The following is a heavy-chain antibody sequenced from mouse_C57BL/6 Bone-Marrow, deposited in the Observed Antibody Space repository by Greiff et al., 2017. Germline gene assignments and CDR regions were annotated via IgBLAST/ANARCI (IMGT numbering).Heavy chain of an antibody. D-gene: IGHD2-4*01. J-gene: IGHJ4*01. CDR3: ARERLYYAMDY. V-gene: IGHV5-6*01. CDR2: ISSGGSYT. CDR1: GFTFSSYG. Sequence: EVQVVESGGDLVKPGGSLKLSCAASGFTFSSYGMSWVRQTPDKRLEWVATISSGGSYTYYPDSVKGRFTISRDNAKNPLYLQMSSLRSEDTAMYYCARERLYYAMDYWGQGTSVTVSS.